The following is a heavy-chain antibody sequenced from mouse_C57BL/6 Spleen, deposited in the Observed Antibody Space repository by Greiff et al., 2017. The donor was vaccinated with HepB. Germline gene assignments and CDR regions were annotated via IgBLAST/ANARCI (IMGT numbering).Heavy chain of an antibody. CDR3: ARQLLSYYAMDY. CDR1: GFTFSSYT. D-gene: IGHD2-1*01. Sequence: EVQVVESGGGLVKPGGSLKLSCAASGFTFSSYTMSWVRQTPEKRLEWVATISGGGGNTYYPDSVKGRFTISRDNAKNTLYLQMSSLRSEDTALYYCARQLLSYYAMDYWGQGTSVTVSS. J-gene: IGHJ4*01. CDR2: ISGGGGNT. V-gene: IGHV5-9*01.